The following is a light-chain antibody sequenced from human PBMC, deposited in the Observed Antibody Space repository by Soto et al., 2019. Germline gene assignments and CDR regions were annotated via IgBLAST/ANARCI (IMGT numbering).Light chain of an antibody. Sequence: QSVLTQPPSVSGAPGQRVTISCTGRRSNIGARYDVHWYEQLPGTAPKLLIYGNSNRPSGVPDRFSGSKSGTSASLAITGLQAEDEAYYYCQSYDGSLSGLVFGGGTKLTVL. CDR3: QSYDGSLSGLV. CDR1: RSNIGARYD. V-gene: IGLV1-40*01. J-gene: IGLJ2*01. CDR2: GNS.